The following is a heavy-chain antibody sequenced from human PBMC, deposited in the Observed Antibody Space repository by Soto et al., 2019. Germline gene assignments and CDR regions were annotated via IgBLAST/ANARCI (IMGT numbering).Heavy chain of an antibody. CDR2: ISGRGDST. Sequence: GGSLRLSCAASGFTVSSYAMTWVGQSPGKGLEWVSAISGRGDSTYYADSVKGRFTISRDQSKNTLYLQMHSLRAEDTAVYFCAKERDNGADRYYFDDWGQATLVTVSS. J-gene: IGHJ4*02. CDR3: AKERDNGADRYYFDD. V-gene: IGHV3-23*01. CDR1: GFTVSSYA. D-gene: IGHD2-8*01.